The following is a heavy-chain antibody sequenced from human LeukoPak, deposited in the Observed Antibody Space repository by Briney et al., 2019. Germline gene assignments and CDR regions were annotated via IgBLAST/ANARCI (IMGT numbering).Heavy chain of an antibody. CDR2: IKQDGSEK. J-gene: IGHJ4*02. CDR1: GFTFGSYG. D-gene: IGHD4-17*01. V-gene: IGHV3-7*01. Sequence: GGSLRLSCAASGFTFGSYGMHWVRQAPGKGLEWVANIKQDGSEKYYVDSVKGRFTISRDNAKNSLYLQMNSLRAEDTAVYYCARNQDYGDYSSFDYWGQGTLVTVSS. CDR3: ARNQDYGDYSSFDY.